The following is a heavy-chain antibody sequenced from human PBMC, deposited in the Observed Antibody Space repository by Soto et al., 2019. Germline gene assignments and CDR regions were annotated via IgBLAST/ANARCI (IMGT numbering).Heavy chain of an antibody. V-gene: IGHV2-5*02. D-gene: IGHD4-17*01. CDR2: IYWDDDK. Sequence: QITLKESGPTLVKPTQTLTLTCTFSGFSLSTSRVGVGWIRQPPGKALEWLALIYWDDDKRYRPSLKSRLTITKDTVKNQVVHTMTNMDPVDTATYYCAHSEGTVTTDFDYWGQGTLVTVSS. J-gene: IGHJ4*02. CDR3: AHSEGTVTTDFDY. CDR1: GFSLSTSRVG.